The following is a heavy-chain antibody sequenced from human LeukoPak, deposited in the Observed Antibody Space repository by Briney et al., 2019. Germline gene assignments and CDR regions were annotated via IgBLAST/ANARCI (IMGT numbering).Heavy chain of an antibody. CDR2: FDPEDGET. CDR1: GYTLTELS. CDR3: AKDYEPLVGVHRWGDWFDP. V-gene: IGHV1-24*01. J-gene: IGHJ5*02. Sequence: ASVTVSFTVSGYTLTELSMHGVRQAPGKGREGMGGFDPEDGETIYAQKFQGRVTMTEDTSTDTAYMELSSLRAEDTAVYYCAKDYEPLVGVHRWGDWFDPWGQGTLVTVSS. D-gene: IGHD1-26*01.